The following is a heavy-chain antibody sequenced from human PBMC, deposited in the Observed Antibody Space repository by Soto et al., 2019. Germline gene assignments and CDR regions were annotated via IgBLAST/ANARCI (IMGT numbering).Heavy chain of an antibody. CDR2: IYWDDDK. D-gene: IGHD3-10*01. J-gene: IGHJ4*02. Sequence: QITLKESGPTLVKPTQTLTLTCTFSGFSLSTSGVGVGWIRQPPGKALEWLALIYWDDDKRYSPSLKSRLTITKDTSNHQVLLTMTNMDPVDTATYYCAHRRMVRGVIDYWGQGTLVTVSS. CDR3: AHRRMVRGVIDY. CDR1: GFSLSTSGVG. V-gene: IGHV2-5*02.